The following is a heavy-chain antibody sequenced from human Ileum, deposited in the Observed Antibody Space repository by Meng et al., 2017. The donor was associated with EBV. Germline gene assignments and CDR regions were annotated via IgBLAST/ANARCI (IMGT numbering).Heavy chain of an antibody. CDR2: FDPEDGET. D-gene: IGHD3-10*01. CDR1: GSTLPEVS. J-gene: IGHJ4*02. V-gene: IGHV1-24*01. Sequence: QGHLVQLGAAVKKPGASVKVSCKVSGSTLPEVSMHWVRQGPGKGFEWMGGFDPEDGETIYAQKFQGRVTMTEDTSTDTAYMELSSLRSEDTAVYYCARGSGTYYRTGQYHFDFWGQGTLVTVSS. CDR3: ARGSGTYYRTGQYHFDF.